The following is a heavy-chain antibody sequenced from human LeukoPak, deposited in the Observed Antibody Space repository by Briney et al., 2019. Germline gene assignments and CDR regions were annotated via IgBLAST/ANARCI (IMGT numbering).Heavy chain of an antibody. D-gene: IGHD6-13*01. CDR1: GYTFTSYD. J-gene: IGHJ4*02. CDR3: AREGIRQQLVQGDFDY. V-gene: IGHV1-8*03. Sequence: ASVKVSCKASGYTFTSYDINWVRQATGQGIEWMGWMNPNSGNTGYAQKFQGRVTITRNTSINTAYMELSSLRSEDTAVYYCAREGIRQQLVQGDFDYWGQGTLVTVSS. CDR2: MNPNSGNT.